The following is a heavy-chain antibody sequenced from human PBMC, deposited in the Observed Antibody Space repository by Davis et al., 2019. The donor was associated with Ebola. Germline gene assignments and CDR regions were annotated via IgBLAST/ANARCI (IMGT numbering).Heavy chain of an antibody. CDR2: MTPNSGNT. D-gene: IGHD4-17*01. Sequence: ASLKVSCNASGYTFSTYDINWVRQATGQGLEWLGWMTPNSGNTGYAQNFQGRVTITWNTSISTAYMELSSLTSGDTGVYYCAKGTTVTTKYSSRSGHYYTRSVYYYGLDVWGQGTTVTVSS. V-gene: IGHV1-8*01. CDR3: AKGTTVTTKYSSRSGHYYTRSVYYYGLDV. CDR1: GYTFSTYD. J-gene: IGHJ6*02.